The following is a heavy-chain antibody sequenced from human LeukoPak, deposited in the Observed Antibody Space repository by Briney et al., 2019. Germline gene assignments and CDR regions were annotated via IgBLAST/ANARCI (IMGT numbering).Heavy chain of an antibody. J-gene: IGHJ3*02. CDR3: ARETRDSSGLGAFDI. CDR2: ISTTGSDI. Sequence: GGSLRLSCVASRFSFSTSEMSWVRQAPGKGLEWLSYISTTGSDIIYADSVKGRFTMSRDNAKNSLFLQMNSLRAEDTAVYYCARETRDSSGLGAFDIWGRGTMVTVSS. D-gene: IGHD3-22*01. CDR1: RFSFSTSE. V-gene: IGHV3-48*03.